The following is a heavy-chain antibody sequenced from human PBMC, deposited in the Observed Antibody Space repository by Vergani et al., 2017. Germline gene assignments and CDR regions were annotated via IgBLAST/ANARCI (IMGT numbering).Heavy chain of an antibody. D-gene: IGHD4/OR15-4a*01. CDR1: GGSISSYY. V-gene: IGHV4-59*01. J-gene: IGHJ4*02. CDR2: VSFRGDT. CDR3: ARSRIYYGARSPDY. Sequence: QVQLQESGPGLVKPSETLSLTCTVSGGSISSYYWSWIRQPPGKGLEWMGYVSFRGDTLYDPSVKGRMTISLNTSSNQFSLYLTSVTAADTAVYYCARSRIYYGARSPDYWGQGTLVTVSS.